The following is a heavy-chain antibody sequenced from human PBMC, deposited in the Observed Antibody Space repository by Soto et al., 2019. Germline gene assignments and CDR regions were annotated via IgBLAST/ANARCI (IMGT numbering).Heavy chain of an antibody. J-gene: IGHJ3*02. CDR3: ARVRVNWNSHDAFAI. D-gene: IGHD1-7*01. CDR1: GYTFTSYG. Sequence: GASVKVSCKASGYTFTSYGISWVRQAPGQGLEWMGWISAYNGNTNYAQKLQGRVTMTTDTSTSTAYMELRSLRSDDTAVYYCARVRVNWNSHDAFAIWGQGTMVTVSS. CDR2: ISAYNGNT. V-gene: IGHV1-18*01.